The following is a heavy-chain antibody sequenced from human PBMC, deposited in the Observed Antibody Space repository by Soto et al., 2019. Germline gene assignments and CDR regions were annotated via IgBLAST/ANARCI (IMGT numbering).Heavy chain of an antibody. V-gene: IGHV3-23*01. D-gene: IGHD3-22*01. J-gene: IGHJ6*02. Sequence: GGSLRLSCAASGFTFSSYAMSWVRQAPGKGLEWVSAISGSGGSTYYADSVKGRFTISRDNSKNTLYLQMNSLRAEDTAVYYCAKDRLAPRRRDYGMDVWGQGTTVTVSS. CDR2: ISGSGGST. CDR3: AKDRLAPRRRDYGMDV. CDR1: GFTFSSYA.